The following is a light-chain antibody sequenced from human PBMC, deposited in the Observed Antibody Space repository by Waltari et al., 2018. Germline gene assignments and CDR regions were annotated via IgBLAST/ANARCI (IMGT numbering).Light chain of an antibody. Sequence: QSALTQSPSASGSPGQSVTISCTGTSRDIGGYDFVSWYQQHPGKAPKLIIHEVTKWPSGVPDRFSGSKSGNMAYLTVSGLQAEDEAEYYCSSYADTNNVVFGGGTKLTVL. V-gene: IGLV2-8*01. CDR2: EVT. CDR1: SRDIGGYDF. CDR3: SSYADTNNVV. J-gene: IGLJ2*01.